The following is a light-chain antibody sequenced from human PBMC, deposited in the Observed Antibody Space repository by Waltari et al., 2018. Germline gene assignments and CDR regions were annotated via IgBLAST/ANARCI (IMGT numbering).Light chain of an antibody. CDR2: KTS. CDR1: QSISKG. V-gene: IGKV1-5*03. J-gene: IGKJ1*01. Sequence: DIQMTQSHSPLHASVGHRATIPCRASQSISKGLAWYQQKPGKAPNLLIYKTSTLESGVPSRFSGSGSGTEFTLTIDSLQPDDFATYYCQQYNSYRSFGQGTKVEIK. CDR3: QQYNSYRS.